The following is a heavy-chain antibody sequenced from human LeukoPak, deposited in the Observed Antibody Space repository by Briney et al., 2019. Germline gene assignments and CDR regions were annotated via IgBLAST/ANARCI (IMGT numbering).Heavy chain of an antibody. Sequence: GASVKVSCNASGYTFTSYSISWVRQAPGHGLEWMGWISAYNGNTNYAQKLQGRVTMTTDTSTSTAYMELRSLRSDDTAVYYCARDSGYYFDYWGQGTLVTVSS. V-gene: IGHV1-18*01. CDR2: ISAYNGNT. CDR3: ARDSGYYFDY. D-gene: IGHD5-12*01. CDR1: GYTFTSYS. J-gene: IGHJ4*02.